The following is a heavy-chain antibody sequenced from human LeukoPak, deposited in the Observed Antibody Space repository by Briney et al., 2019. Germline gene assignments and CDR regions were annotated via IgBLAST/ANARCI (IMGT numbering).Heavy chain of an antibody. J-gene: IGHJ3*02. V-gene: IGHV3-23*01. Sequence: PGRSLRLSCAASGFIFDDYAMHWVRQAPGKGLEWVSGISGSGGSTYYADSVKGRFTISRDNSKNTLYLQMNSLRAEDMAVYYCAKDHVGEDIVVVPAAPGDAFDIWGQGTMVTVSS. CDR2: ISGSGGST. CDR1: GFIFDDYA. D-gene: IGHD2-2*01. CDR3: AKDHVGEDIVVVPAAPGDAFDI.